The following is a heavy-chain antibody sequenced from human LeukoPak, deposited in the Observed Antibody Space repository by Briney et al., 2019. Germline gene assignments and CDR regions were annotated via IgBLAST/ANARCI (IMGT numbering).Heavy chain of an antibody. CDR1: GGTFSSYA. D-gene: IGHD2-21*02. CDR3: ARDHRAAYCGGDCYSAFDY. V-gene: IGHV1-69*13. Sequence: ASVKVSCKAFGGTFSSYAISWVRQAPRQGLEWMGGIIPIFGTANYAQKFQGRVTITADESTSTAYMELSSLRSEDTAVYYCARDHRAAYCGGDCYSAFDYWGQGTLVTVSS. J-gene: IGHJ4*02. CDR2: IIPIFGTA.